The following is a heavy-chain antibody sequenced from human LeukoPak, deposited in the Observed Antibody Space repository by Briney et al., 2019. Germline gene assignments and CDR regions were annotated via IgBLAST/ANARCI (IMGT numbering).Heavy chain of an antibody. D-gene: IGHD6-19*01. Sequence: ASVKVSCKTSGYTFTNYAIHWVRQAPGQGLEWMGWINTGNGDTRYSQRFQGRVTITRDTSASTAYMELSSLIFEDTAVYYCATNIGRAGFDHWGQGTLVTVSS. J-gene: IGHJ4*02. CDR1: GYTFTNYA. V-gene: IGHV1-3*04. CDR3: ATNIGRAGFDH. CDR2: INTGNGDT.